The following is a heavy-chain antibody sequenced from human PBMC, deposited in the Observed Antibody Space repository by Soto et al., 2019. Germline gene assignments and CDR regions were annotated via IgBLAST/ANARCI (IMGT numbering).Heavy chain of an antibody. D-gene: IGHD6-19*01. CDR1: GFSFGDYW. J-gene: IGHJ4*02. CDR3: EEGIGWESAL. V-gene: IGHV3-7*05. Sequence: EVQLVESGGGVVQPGGSLRLSCAASGFSFGDYWMSWVRQAPGKGLEWLANIVQDGTEKNYVDSVKGGFTIPRDNTRKSLSLQFNGLRVADTAGYFCEEGIGWESALWGQGTHVTVSS. CDR2: IVQDGTEK.